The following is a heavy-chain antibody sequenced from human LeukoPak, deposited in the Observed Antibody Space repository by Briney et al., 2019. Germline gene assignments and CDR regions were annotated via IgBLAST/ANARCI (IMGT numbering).Heavy chain of an antibody. D-gene: IGHD6-6*01. V-gene: IGHV1-2*02. CDR1: VYTFTFYY. J-gene: IGHJ1*01. CDR2: INPNSGGT. Sequence: GASVTVSFTASVYTFTFYYMHWVRQAPGQGVEGRGWINPNSGGTNYAQKFQGRVTMTRDTSISTAYMELSRLRSDDTAVYYCARVSPGSSSGYFQHWGQGTLVTVSS. CDR3: ARVSPGSSSGYFQH.